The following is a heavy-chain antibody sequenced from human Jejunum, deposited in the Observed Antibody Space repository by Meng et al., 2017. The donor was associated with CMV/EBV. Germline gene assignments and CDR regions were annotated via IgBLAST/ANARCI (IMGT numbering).Heavy chain of an antibody. J-gene: IGHJ4*02. D-gene: IGHD4-11*01. CDR2: ISAGGEST. Sequence: RLSCAGSGFTFISSAMSWVRQAPGKGLEWVSTISAGGESTYFADSVKGRFSISRDNSKNMVYLQLNSLRADDTAVYYCAKTRFEYWGQGTLVTVSS. CDR3: AKTRFEY. CDR1: GFTFISSA. V-gene: IGHV3-23*01.